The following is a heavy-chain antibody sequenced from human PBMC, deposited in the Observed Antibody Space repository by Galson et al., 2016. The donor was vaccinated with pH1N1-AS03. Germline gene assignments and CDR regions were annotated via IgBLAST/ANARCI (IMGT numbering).Heavy chain of an antibody. CDR1: GFTFSDNW. Sequence: SLRLSCAASGFTFSDNWMHWVRQAPGKGLEWVSRIISNWSGTNYADSVKGRFTTSRDNARNTLYLQMNSLRAEDTAVYYCAKYDRVSYIDSWGQGTLVTVSS. CDR2: IISNWSGT. V-gene: IGHV3-74*01. J-gene: IGHJ4*03. CDR3: AKYDRVSYIDS. D-gene: IGHD3-16*01.